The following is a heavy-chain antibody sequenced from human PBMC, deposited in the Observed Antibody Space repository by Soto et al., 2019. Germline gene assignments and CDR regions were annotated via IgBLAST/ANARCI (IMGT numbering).Heavy chain of an antibody. CDR1: GFTFSSYG. CDR2: ISYEGSNK. J-gene: IGHJ4*02. Sequence: QVQLVESGGGVVQPGRSLRLSCAASGFTFSSYGMHWVRQAPGKGLEWVAVISYEGSNKYYADSGKGRFTISRDNSKNTLYLQMNGLRAEDTAVYYCAKAHLAQVLLWFGEALKAAFDYWGQGTLVTVAS. CDR3: AKAHLAQVLLWFGEALKAAFDY. D-gene: IGHD3-10*01. V-gene: IGHV3-30*18.